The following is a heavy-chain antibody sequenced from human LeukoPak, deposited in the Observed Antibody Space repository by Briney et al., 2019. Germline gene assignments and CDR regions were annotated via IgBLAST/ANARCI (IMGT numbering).Heavy chain of an antibody. CDR2: VNPSGINT. J-gene: IGHJ4*02. Sequence: ASVKVSCKASGYTFTSYDINWVRQASGQGLEWMGLVNPSGINTNYAQKFQGRVTMTRDTSTSTAYMELSSLRYEDTAVYYCARDGTSPAFDYWGQGTLVTLSS. D-gene: IGHD1-26*01. V-gene: IGHV1-46*01. CDR1: GYTFTSYD. CDR3: ARDGTSPAFDY.